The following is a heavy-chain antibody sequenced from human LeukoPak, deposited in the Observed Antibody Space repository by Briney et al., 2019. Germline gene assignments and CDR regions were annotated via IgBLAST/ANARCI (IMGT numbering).Heavy chain of an antibody. V-gene: IGHV4-59*12. CDR3: ARGAAAAYERESHFDY. CDR1: GGSISSYY. D-gene: IGHD6-13*01. CDR2: IYYSGST. Sequence: PSETLSLTCTVSGGSISSYYWSWIRHPPAKELQWIGYIYYSGSTNYNPPLKSRVTISVDKSKNQFSLKLSSVTAADTAVYYCARGAAAAYERESHFDYWGQGTLVTVSS. J-gene: IGHJ4*02.